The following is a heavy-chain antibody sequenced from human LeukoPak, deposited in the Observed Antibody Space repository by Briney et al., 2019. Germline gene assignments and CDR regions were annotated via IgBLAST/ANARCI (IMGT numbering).Heavy chain of an antibody. Sequence: KPSETLSLTCTVSGRSISSSAYYWAWIRQPPGKGLQRIGSIYYSGSTYYYNPSLKRRVTTSVDTSENQFSLKLSSVTAADTAVYYCARLGKSGMTTVTTRAFDIWGQGTMVTVSS. CDR2: IYYSGSTY. J-gene: IGHJ3*02. D-gene: IGHD4-17*01. V-gene: IGHV4-39*01. CDR3: ARLGKSGMTTVTTRAFDI. CDR1: GRSISSSAYY.